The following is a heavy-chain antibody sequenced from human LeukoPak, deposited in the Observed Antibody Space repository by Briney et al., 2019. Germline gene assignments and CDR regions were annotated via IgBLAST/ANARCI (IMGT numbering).Heavy chain of an antibody. CDR2: IYYSGST. Sequence: SETLSLTCTVSGGSISSYYWSWIRQPPGKGLEWIGYIYYSGSTNYNPSLKSRVTISVDTSKNQFSLKLSSVTAADTAVYYCGRHPRGYAPTSSFDSGAQEPLVTVPS. CDR3: GRHPRGYAPTSSFDS. V-gene: IGHV4-59*08. J-gene: IGHJ4*02. CDR1: GGSISSYY. D-gene: IGHD5-12*01.